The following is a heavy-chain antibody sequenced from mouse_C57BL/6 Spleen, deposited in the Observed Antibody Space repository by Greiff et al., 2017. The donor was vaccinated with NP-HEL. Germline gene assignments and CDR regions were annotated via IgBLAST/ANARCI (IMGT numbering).Heavy chain of an antibody. D-gene: IGHD2-4*01. Sequence: VQLQQPGAELVKPGASVKLSCKASGYTFTGYWMHWVKQRPGQGLEWIGMIHPNSGSTNYNEKFKSKATLTVDKSSSTAYMQLSSLTSEDSAVYYCARMRDYDPLFDYWGQGTTLTVSS. V-gene: IGHV1-64*01. CDR1: GYTFTGYW. CDR2: IHPNSGST. J-gene: IGHJ2*01. CDR3: ARMRDYDPLFDY.